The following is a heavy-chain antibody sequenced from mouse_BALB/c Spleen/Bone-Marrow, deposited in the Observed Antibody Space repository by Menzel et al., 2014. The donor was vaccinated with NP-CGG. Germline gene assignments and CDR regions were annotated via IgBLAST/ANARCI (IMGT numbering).Heavy chain of an antibody. Sequence: EVMLVESGAELVKPGASVELSCTASGFNIKDTYMHWVKQRPEQGLEWIGRIDPANGNTKYDPKFQGKATITADTSSNTAYLQLSSLTSEDTAVYYCARWEYYAMDYWGQGTSVTVSS. V-gene: IGHV14-3*02. CDR2: IDPANGNT. D-gene: IGHD4-1*01. J-gene: IGHJ4*01. CDR3: ARWEYYAMDY. CDR1: GFNIKDTY.